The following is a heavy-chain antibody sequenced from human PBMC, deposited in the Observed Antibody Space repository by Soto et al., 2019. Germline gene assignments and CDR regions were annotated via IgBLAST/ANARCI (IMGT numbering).Heavy chain of an antibody. J-gene: IGHJ5*02. Sequence: SETLSLTCAVYGGFVSSGSYYWSWIRQPPGKGLEWIGEMSHSGSTNYNPSLKSRVTISVDTSKNQFSLKLSSVTAADTAVYYCARVYCSSTSCFNWFDPWGQGTLVSVSS. CDR2: MSHSGST. D-gene: IGHD2-2*01. CDR1: GGFVSSGSYY. V-gene: IGHV4-34*01. CDR3: ARVYCSSTSCFNWFDP.